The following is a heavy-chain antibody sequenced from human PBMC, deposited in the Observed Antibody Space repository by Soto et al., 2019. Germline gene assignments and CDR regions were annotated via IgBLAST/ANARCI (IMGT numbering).Heavy chain of an antibody. J-gene: IGHJ3*02. CDR2: IYPGDSDT. D-gene: IGHD3-10*01. Sequence: GESLKISCKGSGYSFTSYWIGWVRQMPGKGLEWMGIIYPGDSDTRYSPSFQGQVTISADKSISTAYLQWSSLKASDTAMYYCARGKDYYGSGSYYKGFDAFDIWGQGTMVTVSS. CDR3: ARGKDYYGSGSYYKGFDAFDI. V-gene: IGHV5-51*01. CDR1: GYSFTSYW.